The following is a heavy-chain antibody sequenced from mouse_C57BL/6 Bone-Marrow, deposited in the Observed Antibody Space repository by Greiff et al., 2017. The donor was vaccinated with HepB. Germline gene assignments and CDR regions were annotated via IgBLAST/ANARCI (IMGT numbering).Heavy chain of an antibody. CDR1: GFTFSSYA. CDR3: ARLYDYFDY. Sequence: EVMLVESGGGLVKPGGSLKLSCAASGFTFSSYAMSWVRQTPEKRLEWVATISDGGSYTYYPDNVKGRFTISRDNAKNTLYLQMSRLKSEDTAMYYCARLYDYFDYWGQGTTLTVSS. CDR2: ISDGGSYT. V-gene: IGHV5-4*03. J-gene: IGHJ2*01.